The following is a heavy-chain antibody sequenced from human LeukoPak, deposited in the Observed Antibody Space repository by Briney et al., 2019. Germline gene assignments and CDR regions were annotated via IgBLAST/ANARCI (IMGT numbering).Heavy chain of an antibody. CDR3: ARGSFSADAPLVLDYFHH. Sequence: ASVTVSFMASGYTYTSYYIHWVRQAPGQGLEWMGWINPNSGGTNYAQKFQGRVTMTRDTSISTAYMELSRLKSDDTAVYYCARGSFSADAPLVLDYFHHWGQGTLVTVSS. V-gene: IGHV1-2*02. CDR2: INPNSGGT. D-gene: IGHD5-18*01. CDR1: GYTYTSYY. J-gene: IGHJ1*01.